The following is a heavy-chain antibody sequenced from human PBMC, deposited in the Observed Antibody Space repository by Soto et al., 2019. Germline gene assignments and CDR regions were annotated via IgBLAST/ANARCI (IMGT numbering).Heavy chain of an antibody. CDR1: GSSMRDYY. CDR2: IYYSGNT. Sequence: SETLSLTCSVSGSSMRDYYWSWIRQSPGKGPEWIGYIYYSGNTNYNPSLKSRVTISVDMPKSLFSLKLNSVTAADTAVYYCARQLGLWQPLDYWGRGTLVTVSS. V-gene: IGHV4-59*01. D-gene: IGHD1-1*01. J-gene: IGHJ4*02. CDR3: ARQLGLWQPLDY.